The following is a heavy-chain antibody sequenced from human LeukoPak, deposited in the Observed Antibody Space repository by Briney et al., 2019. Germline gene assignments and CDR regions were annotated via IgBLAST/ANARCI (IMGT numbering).Heavy chain of an antibody. J-gene: IGHJ6*02. CDR1: GGSISSYY. Sequence: SETLSLTCTVSGGSISSYYWSWIRQPPGKGLEWIGYIYYSGSTNYNPSLKSRLTISVDTSKNQFSLRLSSVTAADTAVYFCARHQGPRYYYYGMDVWGQGTTVTVSS. D-gene: IGHD2-2*01. V-gene: IGHV4-59*01. CDR2: IYYSGST. CDR3: ARHQGPRYYYYGMDV.